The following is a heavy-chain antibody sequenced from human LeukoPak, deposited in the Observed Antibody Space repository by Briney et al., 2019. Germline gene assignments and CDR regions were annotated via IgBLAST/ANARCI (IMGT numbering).Heavy chain of an antibody. D-gene: IGHD2-2*02. CDR2: IHPNTSGT. J-gene: IGHJ4*02. CDR3: ARGYTSSYDY. Sequence: ASVKVSCKASGYSFAGYYIHWVRQAPGQGLEWMGWIHPNTSGTNYAQKFQDRVTMTRDTSISTAHVELRRLRSDDAAMYYCARGYTSSYDYWGQGTLVTVSS. CDR1: GYSFAGYY. V-gene: IGHV1-2*02.